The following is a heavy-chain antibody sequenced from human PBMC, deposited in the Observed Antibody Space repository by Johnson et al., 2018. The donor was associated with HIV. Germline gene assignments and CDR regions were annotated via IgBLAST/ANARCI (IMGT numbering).Heavy chain of an antibody. J-gene: IGHJ3*02. CDR1: GFTFSSYA. CDR2: IGTAGDT. Sequence: EKLVESGGGVVQPGRSLRLSCAASGFTFSSYAMHWFRQAPGKGLEWVSAIGTAGDTYYPGSVKGRFTISRENAKHSLYLQMKSLRAEDTAVYYCAKGLKLGSGDDAFDIWGQGTMGTVSS. CDR3: AKGLKLGSGDDAFDI. V-gene: IGHV3-13*01. D-gene: IGHD7-27*01.